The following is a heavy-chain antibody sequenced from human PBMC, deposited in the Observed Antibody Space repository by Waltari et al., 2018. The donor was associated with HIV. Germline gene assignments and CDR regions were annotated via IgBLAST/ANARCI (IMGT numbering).Heavy chain of an antibody. Sequence: QLQLQESGPGLVKPSETLSLTCTVSGGSIASSSYYWGWIRQPPGKGLEWIGNIYYSGSTYYNPSLKSRVTISVDTSKNQFSLKLSSVTAADTAVYYCARISSGWYEFDYWGQGTLVIVSS. CDR1: GGSIASSSYY. V-gene: IGHV4-39*01. J-gene: IGHJ4*02. D-gene: IGHD6-19*01. CDR3: ARISSGWYEFDY. CDR2: IYYSGST.